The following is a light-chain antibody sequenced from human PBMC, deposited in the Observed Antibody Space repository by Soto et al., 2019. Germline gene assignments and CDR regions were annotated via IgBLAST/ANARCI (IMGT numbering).Light chain of an antibody. CDR1: QSISSW. CDR2: KAS. CDR3: QQYSYFAT. V-gene: IGKV1-5*03. Sequence: DIQMTQSPSTLSASVGDRVTITCRASQSISSWLTWNQQKAGQAPKLLIYKASIVESGDPSRFSGSGSGTEFTLTVSSLQADDSTTYSCQQYSYFATFGQGTRVEV. J-gene: IGKJ1*01.